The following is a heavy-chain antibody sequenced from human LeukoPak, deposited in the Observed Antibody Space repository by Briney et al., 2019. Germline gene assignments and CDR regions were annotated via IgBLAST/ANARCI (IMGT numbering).Heavy chain of an antibody. CDR1: GFTFSSYA. D-gene: IGHD1-14*01. J-gene: IGHJ6*03. CDR3: ARGPERKHYYYYYYMDV. V-gene: IGHV3-30*04. CDR2: ISFDGSNK. Sequence: GGSLRLSCAASGFTFSSYAMHWVRQAPGKGLEWVAVISFDGSNKYYADSVKGRFTISRDNSKNTLYLQMNSLRAEDTAVYYCARGPERKHYYYYYYMDVWGKGTTVTVSS.